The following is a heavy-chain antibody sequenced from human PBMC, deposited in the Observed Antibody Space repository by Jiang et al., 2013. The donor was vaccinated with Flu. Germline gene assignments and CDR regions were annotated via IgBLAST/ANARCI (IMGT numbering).Heavy chain of an antibody. CDR3: ARDSDSGVDY. Sequence: GSGLVKPSQTLSLTCTVSGGSISSGSYYWSWIRQPAGKGLEWIGRIYTSGSTNYNPSLKSRVTISVDTSKNQFSLKLSSVTAADTAVYYCARDSDSGVDYWGQGTLVTVSS. D-gene: IGHD6-19*01. J-gene: IGHJ4*02. V-gene: IGHV4-61*02. CDR1: GGSISSGSYY. CDR2: IYTSGST.